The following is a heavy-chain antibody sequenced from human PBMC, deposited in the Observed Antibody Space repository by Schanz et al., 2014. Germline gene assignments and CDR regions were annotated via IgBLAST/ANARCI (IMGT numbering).Heavy chain of an antibody. V-gene: IGHV3-30*04. J-gene: IGHJ5*02. CDR1: GFTFRGHA. D-gene: IGHD1-26*01. CDR2: ISYDGSIT. CDR3: AKVVASGPTTGPFDP. Sequence: QVQLVESGGGVVQPGTSLRLSCAASGFTFRGHAMHWVRQAPGQGLDWVAVISYDGSITYYADSVKDRFTISRDNSRNTLYLQMDSLRDEDTALYYCAKVVASGPTTGPFDPWGQGTLVTVSS.